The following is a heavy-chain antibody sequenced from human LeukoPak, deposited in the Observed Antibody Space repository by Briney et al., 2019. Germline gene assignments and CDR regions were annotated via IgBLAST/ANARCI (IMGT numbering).Heavy chain of an antibody. Sequence: VSVKVSCKASGYTFTSYGISWVRQAPGQGLEWMGWISAYNGNTNYAQKLQGRVTMTTDTSTSTAYMELRSLRSDDTAVYYCARVHCSSTSCYGRRYFDYRGQGTLVTVSS. D-gene: IGHD2-2*01. CDR3: ARVHCSSTSCYGRRYFDY. CDR1: GYTFTSYG. CDR2: ISAYNGNT. J-gene: IGHJ4*02. V-gene: IGHV1-18*01.